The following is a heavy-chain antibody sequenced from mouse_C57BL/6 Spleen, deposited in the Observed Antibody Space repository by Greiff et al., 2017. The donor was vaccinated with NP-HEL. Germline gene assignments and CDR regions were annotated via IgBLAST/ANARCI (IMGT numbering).Heavy chain of an antibody. CDR3: TREYDYVLGFDV. D-gene: IGHD2-4*01. CDR2: ISSGGDYI. J-gene: IGHJ1*03. V-gene: IGHV5-9-1*02. CDR1: GFTFSSYA. Sequence: EVQVVESGEGLVKPGGSLKLSCAASGFTFSSYAMSWVRQTPEKRLEWVAYISSGGDYIYYADTVKGRFTISRDNARNTLYLQMSSLKSEDTAMYYCTREYDYVLGFDVWGTGTTVTVSS.